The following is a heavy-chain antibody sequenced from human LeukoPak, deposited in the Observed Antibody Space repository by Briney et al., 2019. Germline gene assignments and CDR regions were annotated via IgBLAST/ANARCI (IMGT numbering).Heavy chain of an antibody. Sequence: PSETLSLTCTVSGYSISSGYYWGWIRQPPGKGLEWIGSIYHSGSTYYNLSLKSRVTISVDTSKNQFSLKLSSVTAADTAVYYCANAKQRGSYYYYFDYWGQGTLVTVSS. D-gene: IGHD3-10*01. V-gene: IGHV4-38-2*02. J-gene: IGHJ4*02. CDR1: GYSISSGYY. CDR3: ANAKQRGSYYYYFDY. CDR2: IYHSGST.